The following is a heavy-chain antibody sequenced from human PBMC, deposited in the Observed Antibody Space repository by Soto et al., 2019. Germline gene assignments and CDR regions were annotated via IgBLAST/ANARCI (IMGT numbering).Heavy chain of an antibody. CDR1: GYTLTGYY. D-gene: IGHD6-13*01. CDR2: INANSGGT. J-gene: IGHJ6*01. CDR3: PRGYRSRWYSYGMDV. Sequence: VKVSCKASGYTLTGYYMRCRRKATVQGLEWMGGINANSGGTNYSQKFQGWVTMTRDTSISTAYMELSRLRSDDTALCPCPRGYRSRWYSYGMDVRAQATPVSVSS. V-gene: IGHV1-2*04.